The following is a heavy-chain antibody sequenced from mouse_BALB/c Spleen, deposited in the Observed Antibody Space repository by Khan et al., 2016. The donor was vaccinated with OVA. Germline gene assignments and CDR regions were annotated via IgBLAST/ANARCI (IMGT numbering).Heavy chain of an antibody. CDR2: TNPTNGRT. CDR1: GYTFTSYW. Sequence: QVQLQQSGAELVKAGASVKMSCKASGYTFTSYWMHWVKQRLGQGLEWFAETNPTNGRTYYNEKFKSKATLTVDKSSSTAYMLLSAPTFEDSAVYYWARIKKIVATYFDYWGQGTTLTVSS. V-gene: IGHV1S81*02. D-gene: IGHD1-1*01. CDR3: ARIKKIVATYFDY. J-gene: IGHJ2*01.